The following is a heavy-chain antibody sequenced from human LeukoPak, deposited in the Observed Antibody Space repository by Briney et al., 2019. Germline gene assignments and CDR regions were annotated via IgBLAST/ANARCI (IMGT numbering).Heavy chain of an antibody. CDR1: GFSVSNYY. J-gene: IGHJ4*02. CDR3: ARDRSYGSGTNNPPFGY. CDR2: IRDSGET. V-gene: IGHV3-53*01. D-gene: IGHD3-10*01. Sequence: PGGSLRLSCAGSGFSVSNYYMSWVRQAPGKGLEWVSLIRDSGETFYADSVKGRFTISRDNSKNTMYLQMNSLRAEDTAVYYCARDRSYGSGTNNPPFGYWGQGTLVTVSS.